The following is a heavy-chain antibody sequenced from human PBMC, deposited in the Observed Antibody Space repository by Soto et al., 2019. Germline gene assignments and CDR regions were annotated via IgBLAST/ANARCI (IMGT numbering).Heavy chain of an antibody. CDR3: TRDRDIVVVPAAIYYYYGMDV. D-gene: IGHD2-2*01. CDR1: GFTFSSYW. Sequence: GGSLRLSCAASGFTFSSYWMSWVRQAPGKGLGWVANIKQDGSEKYYVESVKGRFTISRDNAKNSLYLQMNSLRAEDTAVYYCTRDRDIVVVPAAIYYYYGMDVWGQGTTVTVSS. CDR2: IKQDGSEK. V-gene: IGHV3-7*03. J-gene: IGHJ6*02.